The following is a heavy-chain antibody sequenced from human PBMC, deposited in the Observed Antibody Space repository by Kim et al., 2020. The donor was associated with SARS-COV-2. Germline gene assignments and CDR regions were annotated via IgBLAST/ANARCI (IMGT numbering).Heavy chain of an antibody. J-gene: IGHJ6*02. CDR3: ARSIYYGSGSIDMDV. V-gene: IGHV4-31*02. D-gene: IGHD3-10*01. Sequence: PSLNSRVTISVDTSKNQFSLKVKSVTAADTAVYYCARSIYYGSGSIDMDVWGQGTTVTVSS.